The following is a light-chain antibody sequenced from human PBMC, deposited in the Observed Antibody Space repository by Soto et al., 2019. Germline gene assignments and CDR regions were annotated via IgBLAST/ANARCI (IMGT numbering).Light chain of an antibody. Sequence: DIQMTQSPSTLSASVGASVTITCRASQSISSWLAWYQQKPGKAPKLLIYKASSLESGVPSRFSGSGSGTEFTLTISSLQADDFATYYCQQLDSYPRTFGQGTKV. J-gene: IGKJ1*01. CDR1: QSISSW. CDR3: QQLDSYPRT. CDR2: KAS. V-gene: IGKV1-5*03.